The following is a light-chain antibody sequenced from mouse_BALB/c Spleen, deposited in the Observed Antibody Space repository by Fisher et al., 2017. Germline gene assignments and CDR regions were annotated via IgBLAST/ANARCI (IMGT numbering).Light chain of an antibody. CDR3: QQFTSSPWT. J-gene: IGKJ1*01. CDR2: DTS. V-gene: IGKV4-59*01. Sequence: IVLTQSPAIMSASPGEKVTITCSAISSVNYMHWYQQKSGTSPKRWIYDTSKLASGVPARFSGSGSGNSYSLTISSMEGEDAATYYCQQFTSSPWTFGGGTKLEIK. CDR1: SSVNY.